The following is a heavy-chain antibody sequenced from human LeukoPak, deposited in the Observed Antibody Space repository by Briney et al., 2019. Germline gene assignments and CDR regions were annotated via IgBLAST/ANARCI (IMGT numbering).Heavy chain of an antibody. V-gene: IGHV3-30*03. CDR2: ISYDGSNK. J-gene: IGHJ4*02. Sequence: GGSLRLSCEASGFSFRSYSMHWVRQAPGKGLEWVAVISYDGSNKYYADSVKGRFTISRDNSKNTLYLQMNSLRAEDTAVYYCARGASSGWYVFDYWGQGTLVTVSS. CDR3: ARGASSGWYVFDY. CDR1: GFSFRSYS. D-gene: IGHD6-19*01.